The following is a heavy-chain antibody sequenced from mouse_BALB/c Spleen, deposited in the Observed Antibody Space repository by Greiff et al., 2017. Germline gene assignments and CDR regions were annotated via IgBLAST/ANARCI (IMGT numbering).Heavy chain of an antibody. D-gene: IGHD2-3*01. CDR3: ARLDGYYVGAMDY. Sequence: DVQLVESGGGLVKPGGSLKLSCAASGFTFSSYAMSWVRQTPEKRLEWVATISSGGSYTYYPDSVKGRFTISRDNAKNTLYLQMSSLRSEDTAMYYCARLDGYYVGAMDYWGQGTSVTVSS. J-gene: IGHJ4*01. CDR1: GFTFSSYA. V-gene: IGHV5-9-3*01. CDR2: ISSGGSYT.